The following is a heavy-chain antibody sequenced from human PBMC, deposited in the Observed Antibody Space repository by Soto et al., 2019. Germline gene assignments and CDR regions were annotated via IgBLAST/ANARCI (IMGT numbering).Heavy chain of an antibody. CDR2: ISSSSSYI. Sequence: VGSLRLSCAASGFTFSSYSMNWVRQAPGKGLEWVSSISSSSSYIYYADSVKGRFTISRDNAKNSLYLQMNSLRAEDTAVYYCARDRERYFDWLLGDYYYYGMDVWGQGTTVTVSS. CDR1: GFTFSSYS. J-gene: IGHJ6*02. CDR3: ARDRERYFDWLLGDYYYYGMDV. D-gene: IGHD3-9*01. V-gene: IGHV3-21*01.